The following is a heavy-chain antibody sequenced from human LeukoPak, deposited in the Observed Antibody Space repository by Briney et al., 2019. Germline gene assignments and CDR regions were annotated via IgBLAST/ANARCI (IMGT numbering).Heavy chain of an antibody. CDR2: INSDGSST. V-gene: IGHV3-74*01. CDR1: GFTFSSYW. J-gene: IGHJ5*02. Sequence: GGSLRLSCAASGFTFSSYWIHWVRQAPGKGLVWVSRINSDGSSTSYADSVKGRFTISRDNAKNTLYLQMNSLRAEDTAVYYCAREMDSSGWYVWFDPWGQGTLVTVSS. D-gene: IGHD6-19*01. CDR3: AREMDSSGWYVWFDP.